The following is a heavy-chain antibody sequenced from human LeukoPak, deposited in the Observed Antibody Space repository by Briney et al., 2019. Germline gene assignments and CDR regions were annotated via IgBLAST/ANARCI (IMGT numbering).Heavy chain of an antibody. CDR1: GYTCTSYN. V-gene: IGHV1-8*01. J-gene: IGHJ6*02. CDR3: ARFFTIFGVVIISGMDV. D-gene: IGHD3-3*01. CDR2: MNPNSGNT. Sequence: ASVKVSCKASGYTCTSYNINWVRQATGQGLEWMGWMNPNSGNTGYAQKFQGRVTMTRNTSISTAYMELSSLRSEDTAVYYCARFFTIFGVVIISGMDVWGQGTTVPVSS.